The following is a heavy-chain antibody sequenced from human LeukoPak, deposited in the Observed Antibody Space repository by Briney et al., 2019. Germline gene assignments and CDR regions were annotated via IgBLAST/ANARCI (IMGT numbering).Heavy chain of an antibody. CDR3: AGVDDSSGYYLN. CDR2: IYYSGST. V-gene: IGHV4-30-4*01. Sequence: SQTLSLTCTVSGGSISSGDYYWRWIRQPPGKGLEWIGYIYYSGSTYYNPSLKSRVTISVDTSKNQFSLKLSSVTAADTAVYYCAGVDDSSGYYLNWGQGTLVTVSS. CDR1: GGSISSGDYY. D-gene: IGHD3-22*01. J-gene: IGHJ4*02.